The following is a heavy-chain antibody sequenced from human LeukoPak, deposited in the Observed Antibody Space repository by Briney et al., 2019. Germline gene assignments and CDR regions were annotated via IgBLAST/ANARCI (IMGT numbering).Heavy chain of an antibody. Sequence: GGSLRLSCVASGFTFNKAWMSWVRLAPGKGLEWVGRIKNKGDGGTTDYAAPVKGRFTVSRDDSKSTLYLQMNSLKTEDTAVYYCTTSGTPFEYWGQGTLVTVSS. CDR1: GFTFNKAW. J-gene: IGHJ4*02. V-gene: IGHV3-15*01. D-gene: IGHD3-10*01. CDR2: IKNKGDGGTT. CDR3: TTSGTPFEY.